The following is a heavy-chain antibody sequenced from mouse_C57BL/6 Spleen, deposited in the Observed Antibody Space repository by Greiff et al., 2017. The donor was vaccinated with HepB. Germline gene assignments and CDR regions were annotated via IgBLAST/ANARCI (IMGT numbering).Heavy chain of an antibody. CDR1: GYSFTGYF. Sequence: EVQLQQSGPELVKPGDSVKISCKASGYSFTGYFMNWVMQSHGKSLEWIGRINPYNGDTFYNQKFKGKATLTVDKSSSTAHMELRSLTSEDSAVYYCARSGYYYGSRRNFDVWGTRTTVTVSS. D-gene: IGHD1-1*01. V-gene: IGHV1-20*01. CDR2: INPYNGDT. CDR3: ARSGYYYGSRRNFDV. J-gene: IGHJ1*03.